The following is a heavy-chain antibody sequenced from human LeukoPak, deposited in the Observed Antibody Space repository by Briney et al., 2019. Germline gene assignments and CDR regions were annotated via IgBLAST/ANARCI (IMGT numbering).Heavy chain of an antibody. Sequence: SETLSLTCTVSGGSISSYYWSWIRQPPGKGLEWIAYISDIGSINYNPSLKSRVTISLDTSKNQFSLKLRSVTAADTAVYYCARVKFDNSGYYHFEYWGQGTLVTVSS. J-gene: IGHJ4*02. CDR3: ARVKFDNSGYYHFEY. CDR2: ISDIGSI. D-gene: IGHD3-22*01. V-gene: IGHV4-59*01. CDR1: GGSISSYY.